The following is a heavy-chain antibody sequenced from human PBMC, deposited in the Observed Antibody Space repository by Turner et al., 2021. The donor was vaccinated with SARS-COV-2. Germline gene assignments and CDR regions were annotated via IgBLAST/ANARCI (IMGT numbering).Heavy chain of an antibody. D-gene: IGHD2-15*01. J-gene: IGHJ6*02. Sequence: ELQLVGPGGGLVHPGGSLRLTCAASGFTCSSYWMNWVRQAPGKGLEWVANIEQDGSEKYYVYYGKGRYTIFRDNAKNSLYLQTISLRAEDAAVYYCAREESGSFGAYGMDVWGQGTTVTVSS. CDR2: IEQDGSEK. CDR1: GFTCSSYW. V-gene: IGHV3-7*03. CDR3: AREESGSFGAYGMDV.